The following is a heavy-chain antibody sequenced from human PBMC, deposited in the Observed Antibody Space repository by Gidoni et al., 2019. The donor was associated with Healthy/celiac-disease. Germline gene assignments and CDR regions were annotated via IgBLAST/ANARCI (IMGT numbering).Heavy chain of an antibody. D-gene: IGHD3-10*01. J-gene: IGHJ6*02. V-gene: IGHV4-39*01. Sequence: QLQLQESGPGLVKPSETLSLTCTVSGGSISSSSYYWGWIRQPPGKGLEWIGSIYYSGSTYYNPSLKSRVTISVDTSKNQFSLKLSSVTAADTAVYYCASQDHYYGSGSVGYYYYGMDVWGQGTTVTVSS. CDR3: ASQDHYYGSGSVGYYYYGMDV. CDR2: IYYSGST. CDR1: GGSISSSSYY.